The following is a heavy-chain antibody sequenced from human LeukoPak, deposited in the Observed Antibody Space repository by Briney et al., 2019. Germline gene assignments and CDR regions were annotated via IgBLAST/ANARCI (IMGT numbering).Heavy chain of an antibody. CDR3: ARDRGRVGATQI. D-gene: IGHD1-26*01. Sequence: PSETLSLTCTVSGGSISTSSYYWGWIRQPPGKGLEWIGTIYYSGSTYYNPSLKSRVTISVDTSKNQFSLKLSSVTAADTAVYYCARDRGRVGATQIWGQGTMVTVSS. CDR2: IYYSGST. V-gene: IGHV4-39*07. CDR1: GGSISTSSYY. J-gene: IGHJ3*02.